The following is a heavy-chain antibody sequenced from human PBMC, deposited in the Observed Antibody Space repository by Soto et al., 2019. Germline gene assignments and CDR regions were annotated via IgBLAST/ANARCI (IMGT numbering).Heavy chain of an antibody. J-gene: IGHJ6*02. D-gene: IGHD3-3*01. CDR2: INHSGST. V-gene: IGHV4-34*01. CDR1: GGSFSGYY. CDR3: ARGGYDFWSGYVYYYGMDV. Sequence: PXGTLSLNCAVYGGSFSGYYWSWIRQPPGKGLEWIGEINHSGSTNYNPSLKSRVTISVDTSKNQFSLKLSSVTAADTAVYYCARGGYDFWSGYVYYYGMDVWGQGTTVTVSS.